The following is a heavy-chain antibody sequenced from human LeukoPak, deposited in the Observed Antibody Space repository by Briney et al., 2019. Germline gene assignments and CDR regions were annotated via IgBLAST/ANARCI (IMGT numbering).Heavy chain of an antibody. Sequence: PSGTLSLTCTVSGGSISSYYWSWIRQPPGKGLEWIGYIYYSGSTNYNPSLKSRVTISVDTSKNQFSLKLSSVTAADTAVYYCARSPSYDYGNFDYWGQGTLVTVSS. V-gene: IGHV4-59*01. CDR3: ARSPSYDYGNFDY. CDR1: GGSISSYY. CDR2: IYYSGST. J-gene: IGHJ4*02. D-gene: IGHD4-17*01.